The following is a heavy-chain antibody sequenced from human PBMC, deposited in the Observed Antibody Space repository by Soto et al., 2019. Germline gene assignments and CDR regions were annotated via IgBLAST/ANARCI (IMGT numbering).Heavy chain of an antibody. CDR2: IHYSGRA. V-gene: IGHV4-31*03. D-gene: IGHD1-26*01. CDR1: GGSINTGAYY. CDR3: ARGNGAGAFYF. Sequence: PSETLSLTCTVSGGSINTGAYYWSWIRRHPGKGLEWIANIHYSGRAYYNPSLKSRLTTSVDTSKNQFSLKLTSVTAADTAIYYLARGNGAGAFYFRGQRTMVTVSS. J-gene: IGHJ3*01.